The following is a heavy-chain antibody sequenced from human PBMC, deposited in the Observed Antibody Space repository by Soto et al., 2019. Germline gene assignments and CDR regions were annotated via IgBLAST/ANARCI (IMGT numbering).Heavy chain of an antibody. D-gene: IGHD3-9*01. CDR2: MNPNGGNT. Sequence: QVQLVQSRAEVNKPGASVTVSCKASGYTFTTYDIHWVRQATGQGLEWMGFMNPNGGNTGYAQKFQGRVTMTRNSAISTAYMELTSLRSEDTAVYYCVVTTGITWGQGTLVTVSS. J-gene: IGHJ1*01. V-gene: IGHV1-8*01. CDR3: VVTTGIT. CDR1: GYTFTTYD.